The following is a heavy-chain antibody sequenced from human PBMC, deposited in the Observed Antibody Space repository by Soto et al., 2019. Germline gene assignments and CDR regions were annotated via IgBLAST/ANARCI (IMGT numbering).Heavy chain of an antibody. CDR1: GYIFTSYG. CDR2: ISAHNGKT. V-gene: IGHV1-18*01. D-gene: IGHD4-17*01. CDR3: ARGRYGDY. J-gene: IGHJ4*02. Sequence: GPEVKKPGASVKVSCKGSGYIFTSYGIAWVRQAPGQGLEWLGWISAHNGKTEYAQKFQGRVTVTRDTSTSTAYLELRSLRSDDTALYYCARGRYGDYWGQGALVTVSS.